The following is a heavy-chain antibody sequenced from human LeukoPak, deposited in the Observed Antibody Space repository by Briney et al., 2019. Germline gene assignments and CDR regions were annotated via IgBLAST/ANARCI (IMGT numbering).Heavy chain of an antibody. V-gene: IGHV3-21*01. CDR3: ARDLLAVAGIAG. CDR2: ISSSSSYI. D-gene: IGHD6-19*01. CDR1: GFTFSSYS. Sequence: GGSLRLSCAASGFTFSSYSMNWVRQAPGKGLEWVSSISSSSSYIYYADSVKGRFTISRDNAKNSLYLQMNSLRAEDTAVYYCARDLLAVAGIAGWGQGTLVTVSS. J-gene: IGHJ4*02.